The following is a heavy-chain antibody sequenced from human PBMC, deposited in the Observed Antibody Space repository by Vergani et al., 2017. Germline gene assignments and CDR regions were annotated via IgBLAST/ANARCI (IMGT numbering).Heavy chain of an antibody. Sequence: QVQLQESGPGLVKPSETLCLTCIVSGGSISPYYWSWIRQPAGKGLEWIGRIYTSESTNYNPPLKSRVTMSVDTSKNQFSLKLSSVTAADTAVYYCAREYSSSVGFLAYWGQGTLVTVSS. J-gene: IGHJ4*02. D-gene: IGHD6-6*01. V-gene: IGHV4-4*07. CDR3: AREYSSSVGFLAY. CDR1: GGSISPYY. CDR2: IYTSEST.